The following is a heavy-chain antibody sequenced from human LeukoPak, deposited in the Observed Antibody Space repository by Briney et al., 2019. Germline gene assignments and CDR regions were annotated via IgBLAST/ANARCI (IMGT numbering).Heavy chain of an antibody. CDR3: ARGYYYDSSGYWAPFDY. D-gene: IGHD3-22*01. CDR1: GFTFSSYG. CDR2: IRYDGSNK. J-gene: IGHJ4*02. Sequence: PGGSLRLSCAASGFTFSSYGMHWVRQAPGKGLEWVAFIRYDGSNKYYADSLKGRFTISRDNAKNSLYLQMNSLRAEDTAVYYCARGYYYDSSGYWAPFDYWGQGTLVTVSS. V-gene: IGHV3-30*02.